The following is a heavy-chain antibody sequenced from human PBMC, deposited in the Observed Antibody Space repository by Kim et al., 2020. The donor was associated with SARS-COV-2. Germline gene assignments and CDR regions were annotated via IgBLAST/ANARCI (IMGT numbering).Heavy chain of an antibody. CDR2: IIPIFGTA. CDR1: GGTFSSYA. Sequence: SVKVSCKASGGTFSSYAISWVRQAPGQGLEWMGGIIPIFGTANYAQKFQGRVTITADESTSTAYMELSSLRSEDTAVYYCARDSRDYYDSSGYNLDYWGQGTLVTVSS. CDR3: ARDSRDYYDSSGYNLDY. D-gene: IGHD3-22*01. V-gene: IGHV1-69*13. J-gene: IGHJ4*02.